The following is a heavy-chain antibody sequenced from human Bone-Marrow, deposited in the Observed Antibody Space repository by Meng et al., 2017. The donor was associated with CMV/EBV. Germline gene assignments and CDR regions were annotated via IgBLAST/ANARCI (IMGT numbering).Heavy chain of an antibody. CDR2: ISGSGGST. CDR3: ARDPSTIFGVKYPYYFDY. Sequence: GESLKISCAASGFTFSSYAMSWVRQAPGKGLEWVSAISGSGGSTYYADSVKGRFTISRDNAKNSLYLQMNSLRAEDTAVYYCARDPSTIFGVKYPYYFDYWGQGTLVTVSS. CDR1: GFTFSSYA. J-gene: IGHJ4*02. D-gene: IGHD3-3*01. V-gene: IGHV3-23*01.